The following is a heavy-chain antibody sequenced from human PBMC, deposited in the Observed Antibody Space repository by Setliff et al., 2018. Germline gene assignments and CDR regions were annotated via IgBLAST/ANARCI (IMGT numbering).Heavy chain of an antibody. D-gene: IGHD3-3*01. CDR1: GYTFTTYT. CDR2: INPNSGGT. CDR3: ASSRDYNFWSGYYSPLDY. J-gene: IGHJ4*02. V-gene: IGHV1-2*04. Sequence: ASVKVSCKASGYTFTTYTMNWVRRAPGQGLEWMGWINPNSGGTNYAQKFQGWVTMTRDTSTSTVYLELSSLRSEDTAVYYCASSRDYNFWSGYYSPLDYWGQGTLVTVSS.